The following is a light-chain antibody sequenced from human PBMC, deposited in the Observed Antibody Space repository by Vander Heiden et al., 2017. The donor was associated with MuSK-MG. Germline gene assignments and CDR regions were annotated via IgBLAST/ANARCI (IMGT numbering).Light chain of an antibody. CDR3: QLWDTATDHPEVV. J-gene: IGLJ2*01. V-gene: IGLV3-21*02. Sequence: FVVTQPPSVSVAPGQTATITCWGDKIGSKTVQWNQQRPGQAPLVVVYDDSDRPSGIPERFSGSNSGNTATLTISRVEAGDEADYYCQLWDTATDHPEVVFGGGTKL. CDR2: DDS. CDR1: KIGSKT.